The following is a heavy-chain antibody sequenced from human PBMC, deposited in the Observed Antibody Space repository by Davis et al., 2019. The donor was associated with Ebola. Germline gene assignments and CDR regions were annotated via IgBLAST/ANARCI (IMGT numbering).Heavy chain of an antibody. CDR1: GYTFTNYG. Sequence: AASVKVSCKASGYTFTNYGITWVRQAPGQGLEWMGWINPHNGNTNYAQNVQGRVIMTSDTATTTAYMEVGSLRSDDTAVYYCARDIGLELRRPYHYGLDVWGTGTTATVSS. D-gene: IGHD1-26*01. CDR2: INPHNGNT. V-gene: IGHV1-18*04. CDR3: ARDIGLELRRPYHYGLDV. J-gene: IGHJ6*04.